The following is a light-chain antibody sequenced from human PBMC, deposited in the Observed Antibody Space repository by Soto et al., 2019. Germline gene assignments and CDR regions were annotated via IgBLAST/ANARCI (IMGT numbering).Light chain of an antibody. CDR2: EVS. CDR3: SSYTSSSLYV. J-gene: IGLJ1*01. V-gene: IGLV2-14*01. CDR1: SSDVGGYNY. Sequence: QSVLTQPASVSGSPGQSITISCTGTSSDVGGYNYVSWYQQYPGKAPKLMIYEVSNRPSGVFDRFSGSKSGNTASLTISGLQAEDEADYYCSSYTSSSLYVFGTGTKLTVL.